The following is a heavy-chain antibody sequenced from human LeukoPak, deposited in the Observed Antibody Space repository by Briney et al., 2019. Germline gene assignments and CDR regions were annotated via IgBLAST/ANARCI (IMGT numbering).Heavy chain of an antibody. CDR2: FYPGDSDT. J-gene: IGHJ3*01. V-gene: IGHV5-51*01. D-gene: IGHD2-15*01. CDR1: GYSFNSHW. Sequence: GESLKISCKASGYSFNSHWIAWVRQMPGKGLEWMGIFYPGDSDTRYSPSIQGQVTISADRSFNTAYLQWSGLRASDTAIYYCARGYCGGGACYAGAFDVWGQGTMVTVSS. CDR3: ARGYCGGGACYAGAFDV.